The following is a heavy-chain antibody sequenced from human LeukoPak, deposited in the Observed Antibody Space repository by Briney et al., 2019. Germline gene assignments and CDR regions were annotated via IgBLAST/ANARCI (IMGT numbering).Heavy chain of an antibody. V-gene: IGHV5-51*01. Sequence: LGESLKISCKASGYRFTTDYIGWVRQMPGKGLEWMGIIYPDDSETNYSPSFQGHVSMSVDKSITTAYLQWSSLKASDTAIYYCARQAYGSHFDAFDIWGQGTMVTVSS. J-gene: IGHJ3*02. CDR2: IYPDDSET. CDR1: GYRFTTDY. CDR3: ARQAYGSHFDAFDI. D-gene: IGHD3-22*01.